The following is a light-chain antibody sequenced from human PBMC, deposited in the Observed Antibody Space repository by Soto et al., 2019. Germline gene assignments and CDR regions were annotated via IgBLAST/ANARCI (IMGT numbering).Light chain of an antibody. J-gene: IGLJ1*01. V-gene: IGLV2-14*01. CDR2: GVS. CDR3: RYYTLSSTLYV. Sequence: QSVLTQPASVSGSPGQSITISCTGTSSDVGAYNSFSWYQQLPGKVAELMMFGVSSRPSGVSNRFSGSKSGNTASLPISGLQAEDDADYYCRYYTLSSTLYVFGTGSKVTVL. CDR1: SSDVGAYNS.